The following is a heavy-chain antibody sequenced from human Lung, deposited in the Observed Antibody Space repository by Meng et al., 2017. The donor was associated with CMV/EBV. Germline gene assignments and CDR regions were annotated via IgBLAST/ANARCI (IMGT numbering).Heavy chain of an antibody. J-gene: IGHJ6*02. V-gene: IGHV1-2*02. Sequence: ASVKVSXKASGYTFTGYYMHWVRQAPGQGLEWMGWINPNSGGTNYAQKFQGRVTMTRDTSISTAYMELSRLRSDDTAVYYCARDGSLNGPNYYYYNGVDVWGLGXTVTVSS. CDR1: GYTFTGYY. CDR3: ARDGSLNGPNYYYYNGVDV. CDR2: INPNSGGT. D-gene: IGHD2-2*03.